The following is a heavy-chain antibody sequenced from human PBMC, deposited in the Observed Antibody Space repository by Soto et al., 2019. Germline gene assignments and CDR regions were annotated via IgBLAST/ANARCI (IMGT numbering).Heavy chain of an antibody. CDR3: ARGGDCSGGSGYSLEKDY. Sequence: QVQLVQSGAEVKKPGASVKVSCKASGYTFTGYYMHWVRQAPGQGLEWMGWINPNSGGTTYAQKLQGGVLMSRDTSISTAYMELSRRRSDDTAVYYGARGGDCSGGSGYSLEKDYWGKGTLVTVSA. CDR2: INPNSGGT. D-gene: IGHD2-15*01. V-gene: IGHV1-2*02. J-gene: IGHJ4*02. CDR1: GYTFTGYY.